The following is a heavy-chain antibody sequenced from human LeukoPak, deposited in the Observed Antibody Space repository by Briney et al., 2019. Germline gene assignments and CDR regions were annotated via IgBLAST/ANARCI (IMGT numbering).Heavy chain of an antibody. V-gene: IGHV1-69*06. CDR1: GGTFSSYA. D-gene: IGHD1-26*01. J-gene: IGHJ3*02. Sequence: SVKVSCKASGGTFSSYAISWVRQAPGQGLEWMGGIIPIFGTANYAQKFQGRVTITADKSTSTAYMELSSLRSEDTAVYYCARDIYSGTEGADAFDIWGQGTMVTVSS. CDR3: ARDIYSGTEGADAFDI. CDR2: IIPIFGTA.